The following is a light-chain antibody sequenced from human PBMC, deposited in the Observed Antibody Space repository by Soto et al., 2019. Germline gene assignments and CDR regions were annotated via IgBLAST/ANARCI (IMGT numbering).Light chain of an antibody. Sequence: DIQLTQSPSTLSASVGDRVTITCRASQVITGWLAWYQQKPGKAPNLLIYDASNVQSGVPPRFSGSGSGTEFTLTISSLQPDDFATYYCQQYDSYWTFGQGTKVELK. CDR1: QVITGW. V-gene: IGKV1-5*01. CDR3: QQYDSYWT. J-gene: IGKJ1*01. CDR2: DAS.